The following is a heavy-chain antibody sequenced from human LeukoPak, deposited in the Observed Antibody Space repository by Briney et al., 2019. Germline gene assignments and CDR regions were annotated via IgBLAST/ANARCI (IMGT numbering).Heavy chain of an antibody. Sequence: PSETLSLTCTVSGGSISSSRYSWGWIPQPPGKGLEWIVKIYYSGDTYYNPSLKSRRVTISVDASKNQFSLRLSSVTAADTAVYYCARHQWHYYYYMGVWGKGSTVTVSS. D-gene: IGHD6-19*01. CDR3: ARHQWHYYYYMGV. V-gene: IGHV4-39*01. CDR1: GGSISSSRYS. CDR2: IYYSGDT. J-gene: IGHJ6*03.